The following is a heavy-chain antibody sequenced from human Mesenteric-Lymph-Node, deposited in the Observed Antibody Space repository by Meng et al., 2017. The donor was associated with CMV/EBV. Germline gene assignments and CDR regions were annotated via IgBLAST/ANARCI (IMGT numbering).Heavy chain of an antibody. V-gene: IGHV3-23*01. D-gene: IGHD4-17*01. J-gene: IGHJ4*02. Sequence: GESLKISCAASGFTFSSYAMSWVRQAPGKGLEWVSAISGSGGSTYYADSVKGRSTISRDNSKNTLYLQMNSLRAEDTAVYYCTRAVEDYGDLYFDYWGQGTLVTVSS. CDR3: TRAVEDYGDLYFDY. CDR2: ISGSGGST. CDR1: GFTFSSYA.